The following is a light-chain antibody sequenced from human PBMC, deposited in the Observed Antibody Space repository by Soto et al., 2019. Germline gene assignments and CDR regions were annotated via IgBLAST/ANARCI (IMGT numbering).Light chain of an antibody. CDR3: QYSSDCPCT. J-gene: IGKJ3*01. CDR1: RDVRSN. V-gene: IGKV3-11*01. CDR2: DAF. Sequence: IVLTQSPATLSLSPGERATLSCRASRDVRSNIAWYQQKPAQAPRLLIFDAFNRATGIPARFTGTGSGTDFPITISRLPADDSAVYYWQYSSDCPCTFGHGTKVDVK.